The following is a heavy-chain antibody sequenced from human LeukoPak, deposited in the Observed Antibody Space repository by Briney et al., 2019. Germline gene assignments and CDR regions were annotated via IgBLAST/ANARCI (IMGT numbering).Heavy chain of an antibody. CDR1: GGSISSSSYY. Sequence: SETLSLTCTVSGGSISSSSYYWGWIRQPPGKGLEWIGGIYYSGSTHYNPSLKSRVTISVDTSKNQFSLKLSSVTAADTAVYYCARRGYYGSGSFDYWGQGTLVTVSS. D-gene: IGHD3-10*01. CDR3: ARRGYYGSGSFDY. J-gene: IGHJ4*02. CDR2: IYYSGST. V-gene: IGHV4-39*01.